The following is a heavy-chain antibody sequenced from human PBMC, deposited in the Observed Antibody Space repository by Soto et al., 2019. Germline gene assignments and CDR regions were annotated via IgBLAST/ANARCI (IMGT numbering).Heavy chain of an antibody. CDR1: GGSISSSSYY. V-gene: IGHV4-39*01. CDR2: SYYSGST. D-gene: IGHD6-19*01. J-gene: IGHJ4*02. Sequence: QLQLQESGPGLVKPSETLSLTCTVSGGSISSSSYYWGWIRPPPGKGLEWIGSSYYSGSTNYNPSRKCRVTISVDTSMNHFSLKLSSVTAPGTAVYYCARQLLGWQWLALDYWCQGTLVTVSS. CDR3: ARQLLGWQWLALDY.